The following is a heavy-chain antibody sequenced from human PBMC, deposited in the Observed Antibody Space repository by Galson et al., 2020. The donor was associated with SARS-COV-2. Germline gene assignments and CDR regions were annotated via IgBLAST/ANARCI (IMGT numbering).Heavy chain of an antibody. CDR3: ARDLGQLDLDY. J-gene: IGHJ4*02. CDR1: GFTFSSYA. CDR2: ISYDGSNK. Sequence: TAESLRLSCAASGFTFSSYAMHWVRQAPGKGLEWVAVISYDGSNKYYADSVKGRFTISRDNSMNTLYLQMNSLSAEDTAVYYCARDLGQLDLDYWGQGTLVTVSS. V-gene: IGHV3-30-3*01. D-gene: IGHD6-6*01.